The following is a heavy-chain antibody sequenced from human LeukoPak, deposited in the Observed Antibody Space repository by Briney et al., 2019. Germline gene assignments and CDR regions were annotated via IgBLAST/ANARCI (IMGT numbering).Heavy chain of an antibody. V-gene: IGHV3-23*01. D-gene: IGHD3-10*01. J-gene: IGHJ2*01. CDR2: IGTDAYT. Sequence: GGSLRLSCAASGFTFAGYAMTWVRQAPGKGLEWVSTIGTDAYTYYADSVKGRFIISRDNPKNTLYVQMSSLRVEDTAIYYCARNLPGKYFDLWGRGTLVIVSS. CDR1: GFTFAGYA. CDR3: ARNLPGKYFDL.